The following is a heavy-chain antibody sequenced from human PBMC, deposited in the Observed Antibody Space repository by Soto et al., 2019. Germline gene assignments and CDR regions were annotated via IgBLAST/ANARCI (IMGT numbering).Heavy chain of an antibody. Sequence: HPGGSLRLSCAASGFTFSSYAMSWVRQAPGKGLEWVSAISGSGGSTYYADSVKGRFTISRDNSKNTLYLQMNSLRAEDTAVYYCAVVVVAAIPGGHWFDPWGQGTLVTVSS. V-gene: IGHV3-23*01. J-gene: IGHJ5*02. CDR2: ISGSGGST. D-gene: IGHD2-15*01. CDR1: GFTFSSYA. CDR3: AVVVVAAIPGGHWFDP.